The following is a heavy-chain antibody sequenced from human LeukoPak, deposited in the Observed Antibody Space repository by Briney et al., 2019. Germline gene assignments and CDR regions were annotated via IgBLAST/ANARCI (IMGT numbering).Heavy chain of an antibody. Sequence: PGGSLRLSCAASGFTFSSYGMHWVRQAPGKGLEWVAVISYDGSNKYYADSVKGRFTISRDNSKNTLYLQMNSLRAEGTAVYYCAKLNYGSGNDAFDIWGQGTMVTVSS. CDR3: AKLNYGSGNDAFDI. J-gene: IGHJ3*02. CDR1: GFTFSSYG. D-gene: IGHD3-10*01. CDR2: ISYDGSNK. V-gene: IGHV3-30*18.